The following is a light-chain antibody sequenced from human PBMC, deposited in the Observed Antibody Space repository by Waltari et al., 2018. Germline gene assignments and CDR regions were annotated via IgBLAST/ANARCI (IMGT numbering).Light chain of an antibody. CDR1: SSDVGSYNL. V-gene: IGLV2-23*02. J-gene: IGLJ1*01. CDR3: CSYAGSSTPYG. CDR2: EVS. Sequence: QSALTQPASVSGSPGQSITISCTGTSSDVGSYNLVSWYRQHPGKAPKLLIYEVSKRPSGVSNRFSGSKSGNAASLTISGLQAEDEADYYCCSYAGSSTPYGFGTGTKVTVL.